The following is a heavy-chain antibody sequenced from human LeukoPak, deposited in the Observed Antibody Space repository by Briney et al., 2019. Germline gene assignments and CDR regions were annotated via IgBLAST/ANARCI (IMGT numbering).Heavy chain of an antibody. J-gene: IGHJ6*02. V-gene: IGHV4-31*03. D-gene: IGHD3-22*01. CDR1: GGSISSGGYC. CDR2: IYYSGST. CDR3: ARDCIRHDSSGYYYYYGMDV. Sequence: PSETLSLTCTVSGGSISSGGYCWSWLRQHPGKGLEWIVYIYYSGSTYYNPSLKSRVTISVDTSKNQFSLKLSSVTAADTAVYYCARDCIRHDSSGYYYYYGMDVWGQGTTVTVSS.